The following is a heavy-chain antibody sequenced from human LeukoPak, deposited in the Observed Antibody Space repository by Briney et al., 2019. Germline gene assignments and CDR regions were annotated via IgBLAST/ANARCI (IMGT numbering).Heavy chain of an antibody. V-gene: IGHV3-33*01. J-gene: IGHJ6*01. Sequence: WGSLRLSCAASGFTFSSYGMHWVRQAPGKGLEWVAVIWYDGSNKYYADSMKGRFTISRGNSKNMLYLQMNSLRAEDTAVYYCARDSAPAMVSTYYYYYYGMDVWGQGPRVSVSS. CDR2: IWYDGSNK. D-gene: IGHD5-18*01. CDR3: ARDSAPAMVSTYYYYYYGMDV. CDR1: GFTFSSYG.